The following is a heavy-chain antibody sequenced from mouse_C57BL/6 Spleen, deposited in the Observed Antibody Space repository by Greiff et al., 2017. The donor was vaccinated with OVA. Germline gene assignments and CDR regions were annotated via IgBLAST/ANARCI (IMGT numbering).Heavy chain of an antibody. D-gene: IGHD1-1*01. CDR2: INPSSGYT. CDR3: ARRGVTTVVAFDY. J-gene: IGHJ2*01. CDR1: GYTFTSYW. Sequence: QVQLQQSGAELVRPGTSVKLSCKASGYTFTSYWMHWVKQRPGQGLEWIGYINPSSGYTKYNQKFKDKATLTADKSSSTAYMQLSSLTYEDSAVYYCARRGVTTVVAFDYWGQGTTLTVSS. V-gene: IGHV1-7*01.